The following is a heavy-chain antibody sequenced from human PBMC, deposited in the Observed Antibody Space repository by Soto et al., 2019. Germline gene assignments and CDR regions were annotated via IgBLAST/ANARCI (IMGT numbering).Heavy chain of an antibody. Sequence: GGSLRLSCAASGFTFSSYWMSWVRQAPGKGLEWVANIKQDGSEKYYVDSVKGRFTISRDNAKNSLYLQMNSLRAEDTAVYYCARVGGITMVRGVIPNNWFDPWGQGTLVTVSS. J-gene: IGHJ5*02. V-gene: IGHV3-7*05. CDR3: ARVGGITMVRGVIPNNWFDP. CDR1: GFTFSSYW. D-gene: IGHD3-10*01. CDR2: IKQDGSEK.